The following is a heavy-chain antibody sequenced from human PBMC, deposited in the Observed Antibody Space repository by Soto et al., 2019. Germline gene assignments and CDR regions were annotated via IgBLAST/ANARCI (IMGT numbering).Heavy chain of an antibody. CDR3: AMYYYDSSGYGY. V-gene: IGHV1-69*13. Sequence: SVKVSCKASGGTFSSYAISWVRQAPGQGLEWMGGIIPIFGTANYAQKFQGRVTITADESTSTAYMELSSLRSEDTAVYYCAMYYYDSSGYGYWGQGTLVTVSS. J-gene: IGHJ4*02. CDR1: GGTFSSYA. D-gene: IGHD3-22*01. CDR2: IIPIFGTA.